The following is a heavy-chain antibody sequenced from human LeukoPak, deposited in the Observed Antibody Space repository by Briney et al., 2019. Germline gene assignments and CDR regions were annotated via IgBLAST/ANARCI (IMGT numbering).Heavy chain of an antibody. Sequence: ASVKVSCKASGYTFTNYGISWVRQAPGQGLKWMGWINAYNGNTNYAQKLQGRVTMTTDTSTSTAYMELRSLRSDDTAVYYCAVYYYDSSEDAFDIWGQGTMVTVSS. V-gene: IGHV1-18*01. J-gene: IGHJ3*02. D-gene: IGHD3-22*01. CDR1: GYTFTNYG. CDR2: INAYNGNT. CDR3: AVYYYDSSEDAFDI.